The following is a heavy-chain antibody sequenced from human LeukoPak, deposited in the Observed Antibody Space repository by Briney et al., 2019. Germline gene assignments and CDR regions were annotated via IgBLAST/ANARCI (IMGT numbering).Heavy chain of an antibody. CDR1: GFTFSSYG. CDR3: AKQSGADRGHLDF. D-gene: IGHD4/OR15-4a*01. J-gene: IGHJ4*02. CDR2: ISYDGSNK. Sequence: GGPLRLSCAASGFTFSSYGMHWVRQAPGKGLEWVAVISYDGSNKYCADSVKGRFTISRDNSKNTLYLQMNSLRAEDTAVYYCAKQSGADRGHLDFWGQGTLVTVSS. V-gene: IGHV3-30*18.